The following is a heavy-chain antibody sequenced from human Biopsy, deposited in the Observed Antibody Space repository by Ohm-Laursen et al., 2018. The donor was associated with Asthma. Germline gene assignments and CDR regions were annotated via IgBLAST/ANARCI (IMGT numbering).Heavy chain of an antibody. CDR1: GFAFDSYA. Sequence: SLRLSCAAPGFAFDSYAMYWVRQSPGKGPEWVALISHDGRESGYVDSVKGRFTISRDNSKNTLYLQMNSLRAEDTAVYYCARDQMGYGDYWGQGTLVTVSS. CDR2: ISHDGRES. V-gene: IGHV3-30*04. J-gene: IGHJ4*02. CDR3: ARDQMGYGDY. D-gene: IGHD2-8*01.